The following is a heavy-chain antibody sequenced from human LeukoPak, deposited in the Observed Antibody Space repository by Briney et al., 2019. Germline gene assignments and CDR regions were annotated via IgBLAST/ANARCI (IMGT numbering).Heavy chain of an antibody. CDR2: IWSDGSTK. CDR3: ARDAAISVGMPHY. CDR1: GFTFSSYG. V-gene: IGHV3-33*01. J-gene: IGHJ4*02. Sequence: GGSLRLSCVASGFTFSSYGMHWVREAPGKGLGWVAIIWSDGSTKYYVDSVKGRFTISRDSSKSTLYLQMNSLRAEDTAVYYCARDAAISVGMPHYWGQGTVVTVSS. D-gene: IGHD2-2*01.